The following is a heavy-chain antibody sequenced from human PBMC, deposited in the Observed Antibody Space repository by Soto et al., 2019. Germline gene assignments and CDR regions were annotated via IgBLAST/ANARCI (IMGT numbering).Heavy chain of an antibody. CDR2: IRSKANSYAT. D-gene: IGHD6-19*01. V-gene: IGHV3-73*01. J-gene: IGHJ3*02. Sequence: GGCLRLSCAASGFTCSGSAVHWVRQASGKGLMWVGRIRSKANSYATAYAASVKGRFTISRDDSKNTAYLQMNSLKTEDTAVYHCTLPGIAVAGTNDAFDIWGQGTMVTVSS. CDR1: GFTCSGSA. CDR3: TLPGIAVAGTNDAFDI.